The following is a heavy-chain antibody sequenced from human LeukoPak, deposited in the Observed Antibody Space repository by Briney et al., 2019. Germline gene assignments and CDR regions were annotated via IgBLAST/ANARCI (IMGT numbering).Heavy chain of an antibody. Sequence: HPGGSLRLSCAASGFNFSTYAMSWVRQAPGKGLEWVSCIGARYGSTFYADSVKGRFTISRDNSKNTLYLQMNSLRAEDTAVYYCAKDYYYDPVDAFDVWGQGTMVSVSS. V-gene: IGHV3-23*01. D-gene: IGHD3-22*01. CDR1: GFNFSTYA. J-gene: IGHJ3*01. CDR3: AKDYYYDPVDAFDV. CDR2: IGARYGST.